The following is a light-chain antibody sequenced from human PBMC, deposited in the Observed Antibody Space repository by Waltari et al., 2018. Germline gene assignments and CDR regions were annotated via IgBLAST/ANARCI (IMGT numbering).Light chain of an antibody. V-gene: IGKV1-9*01. CDR1: QGIISN. J-gene: IGKJ5*01. CDR3: QQLNSYPIT. Sequence: IQLTQSPSSLSASVGDRVTITCRASQGIISNLAWYQQKPGKAPKLLISAASTLQSGVPLRFSGSGSGTDFTLTINSLQPEDFATYYCQQLNSYPITFGQGTRLEIK. CDR2: AAS.